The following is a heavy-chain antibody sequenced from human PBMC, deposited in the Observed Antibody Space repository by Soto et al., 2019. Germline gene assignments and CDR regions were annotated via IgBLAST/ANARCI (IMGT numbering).Heavy chain of an antibody. Sequence: EVQLVESGGGLVQPGGSLRLSCAASGFTFSSYSMNWVRQAPGKGLEWVSYISSSSSTIYYADSVKGRFTISRDNAKNSLYLQMNSLRDEDTAVYYCASCDFWSGYLDAFDIWGQGTMVTVSS. J-gene: IGHJ3*02. CDR3: ASCDFWSGYLDAFDI. CDR1: GFTFSSYS. V-gene: IGHV3-48*02. CDR2: ISSSSSTI. D-gene: IGHD3-3*01.